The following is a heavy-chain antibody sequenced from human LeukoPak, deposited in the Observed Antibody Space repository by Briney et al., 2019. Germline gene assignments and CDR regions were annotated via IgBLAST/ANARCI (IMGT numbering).Heavy chain of an antibody. CDR3: ASGRDGYNFDY. CDR2: IYYSGST. CDR1: GGSFSGYY. Sequence: SETLSLTCAVYGGSFSGYYWSWIRQPPGKGLEWIGYIYYSGSTYYNPSLKSRVTISVDTSKNQFSLKLSSVTAADTAVYYCASGRDGYNFDYWGQGTLVTVSS. D-gene: IGHD5-24*01. V-gene: IGHV4-34*01. J-gene: IGHJ4*02.